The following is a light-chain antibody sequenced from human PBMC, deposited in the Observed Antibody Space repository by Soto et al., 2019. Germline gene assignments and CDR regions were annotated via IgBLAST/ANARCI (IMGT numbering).Light chain of an antibody. CDR1: QGIGNF. Sequence: DIQLTQSPSSLSASVGDRVTITCRASQGIGNFLAWYQQKPGKVPKLLISAATLQSGVPFRFSGSGSGTDFTLTITSLQPEDVATYYCQKYSSVITFGQGTRLEIK. CDR3: QKYSSVIT. V-gene: IGKV1-27*01. CDR2: AA. J-gene: IGKJ5*01.